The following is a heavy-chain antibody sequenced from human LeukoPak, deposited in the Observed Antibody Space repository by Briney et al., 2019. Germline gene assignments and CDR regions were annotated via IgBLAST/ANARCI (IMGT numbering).Heavy chain of an antibody. D-gene: IGHD2-2*01. CDR1: GGSISSYY. CDR2: INHSGST. V-gene: IGHV4-34*01. Sequence: SETLSLTCTVSGGSISSYYWSWIRQPPGKGLEWIGEINHSGSTNYNPSLKSRVTISVDTSKNQFSLKLSSVTAADTAVYYCARCASSTHHNAFDIWGQGTMVTVSS. CDR3: ARCASSTHHNAFDI. J-gene: IGHJ3*02.